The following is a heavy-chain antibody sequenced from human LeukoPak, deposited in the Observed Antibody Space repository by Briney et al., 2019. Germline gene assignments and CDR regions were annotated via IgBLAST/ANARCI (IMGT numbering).Heavy chain of an antibody. V-gene: IGHV3-30*04. CDR1: GFTFSSYA. CDR2: ISYDGSNK. D-gene: IGHD6-19*01. CDR3: ARDLAGRFDY. J-gene: IGHJ4*02. Sequence: PGRSLRLSCAASGFTFSSYAMHWVRQAPGKGLERVAVISYDGSNKYYADSVKGRFTISRDNSKHTLYLQMNSLRAEDTAVYYCARDLAGRFDYWGQGTLVTVSS.